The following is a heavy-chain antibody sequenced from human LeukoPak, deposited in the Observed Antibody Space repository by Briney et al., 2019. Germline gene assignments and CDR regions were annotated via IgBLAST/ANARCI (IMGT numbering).Heavy chain of an antibody. J-gene: IGHJ5*02. V-gene: IGHV4-39*01. CDR2: IYYSGST. CDR3: ARLAGSGVNWFDP. CDR1: GGSISSSSYY. Sequence: SETLSLTCTVSGGSISSSSYYWGWIRQPPGKGLEWIGSIYYSGSTYYNPPLKSRVTISVDTSKNQLSLKLSSVTAADTAVYYCARLAGSGVNWFDPWGQGTLVTVSS. D-gene: IGHD3-10*01.